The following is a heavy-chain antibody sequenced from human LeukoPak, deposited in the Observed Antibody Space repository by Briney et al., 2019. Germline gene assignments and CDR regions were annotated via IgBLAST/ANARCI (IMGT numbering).Heavy chain of an antibody. CDR2: INEEGSEK. D-gene: IGHD3-9*01. CDR1: GFTFSDFR. CDR3: ASSHGYFVPFAG. J-gene: IGHJ4*01. V-gene: IGHV3-7*02. Sequence: PGGSLRLSCAASGFTFSDFRMNWVRQAPGRGLEWVANINEEGSEKDYVDSVKGRFTISRDNAKKTLHLQMNSVRAEDTAVYYCASSHGYFVPFAGWGQGTLVTVSS.